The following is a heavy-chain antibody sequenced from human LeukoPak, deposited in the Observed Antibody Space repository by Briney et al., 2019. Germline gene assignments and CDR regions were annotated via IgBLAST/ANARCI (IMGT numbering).Heavy chain of an antibody. CDR3: ARSRDGYNYGFDY. D-gene: IGHD5-24*01. CDR2: ISSSGSTI. J-gene: IGHJ4*02. Sequence: GGSLRLSCAASGFTFSSYEMNWVRQAPGKGLEWVSYISSSGSTIYYADSVKGRSTISRDNAKNSLYLQMNSLRAEDTAVYYCARSRDGYNYGFDYWGQGTPGHRLL. CDR1: GFTFSSYE. V-gene: IGHV3-48*03.